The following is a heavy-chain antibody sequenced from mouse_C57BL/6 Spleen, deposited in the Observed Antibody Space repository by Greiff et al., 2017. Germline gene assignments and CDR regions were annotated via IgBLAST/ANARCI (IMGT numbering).Heavy chain of an antibody. J-gene: IGHJ4*01. V-gene: IGHV2-2*01. Sequence: QVQLKESGPGLVQPSQSLSITCTVSGFSLTSYGVHWVRQSPGKGLEWLGVIWSGGSTDYNAAFISRLSISKDNSKSQVFFKMNSLQADDTAIYYCARNTITTVVHYAMDYWGQGTSVTVSS. CDR2: IWSGGST. CDR3: ARNTITTVVHYAMDY. CDR1: GFSLTSYG. D-gene: IGHD1-1*01.